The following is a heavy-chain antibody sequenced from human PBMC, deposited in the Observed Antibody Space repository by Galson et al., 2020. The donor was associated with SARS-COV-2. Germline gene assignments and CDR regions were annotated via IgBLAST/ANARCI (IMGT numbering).Heavy chain of an antibody. V-gene: IGHV3-30*04. CDR2: ISYDGSNK. CDR1: GFTFSSYA. CDR3: AREDPMIDAFDI. Sequence: GESLKISCAASGFTFSSYAMHWVRQAPGKGLEWVAVISYDGSNKYYADSVKGRFTISRHNSKNTLYLQMNSLRAEDTAVYYCAREDPMIDAFDIWGQGTMVTVSS. J-gene: IGHJ3*02. D-gene: IGHD3-22*01.